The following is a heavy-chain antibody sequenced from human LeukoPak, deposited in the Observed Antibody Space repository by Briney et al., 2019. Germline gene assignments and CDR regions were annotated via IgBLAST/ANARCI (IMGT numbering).Heavy chain of an antibody. CDR3: KGAYKILTGFEY. D-gene: IGHD3-9*01. V-gene: IGHV4-59*03. J-gene: IGHJ4*02. Sequence: SVTLSLTFNFAAASLSTHYWSWIRQSPGEGLEWIAYADYTGSTKYNPYLKSRVTMSLDTSNNQFSLKLDSVTAADTSLYNCKGAYKILTGFEYWGQGTLVTVSS. CDR1: AASLSTHY. CDR2: ADYTGST.